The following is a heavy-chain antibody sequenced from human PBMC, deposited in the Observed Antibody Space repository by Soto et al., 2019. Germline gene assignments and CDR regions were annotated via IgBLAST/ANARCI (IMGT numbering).Heavy chain of an antibody. Sequence: QVQLVESGGGVVQPGRSLSLSCAASGFTFSSYGMHWVRQAPGKGLEWVAVISYDGSNKYYADSVKGRFTISRDNSKNTLYLQMNSLRAEDTAVYYCATSNGGTYYYYFGMDVWGQGTTVTVSS. J-gene: IGHJ6*02. CDR1: GFTFSSYG. CDR3: ATSNGGTYYYYFGMDV. D-gene: IGHD1-26*01. V-gene: IGHV3-30*03. CDR2: ISYDGSNK.